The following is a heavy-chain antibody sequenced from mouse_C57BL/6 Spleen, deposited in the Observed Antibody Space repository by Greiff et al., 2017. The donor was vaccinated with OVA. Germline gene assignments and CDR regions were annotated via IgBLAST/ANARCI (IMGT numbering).Heavy chain of an antibody. CDR1: GYSFTGYF. Sequence: VQLKQSGPELVKPGDSVKISCKASGYSFTGYFMNWVMQSHGKSLEWIGRINPYNGDTFYNQKFKGKATLTVDKSSSTAHMELRSLTSEDSAVYYCARGIYYDYDGYFDVWGTGTTVTVSS. CDR2: INPYNGDT. V-gene: IGHV1-20*01. D-gene: IGHD2-4*01. J-gene: IGHJ1*03. CDR3: ARGIYYDYDGYFDV.